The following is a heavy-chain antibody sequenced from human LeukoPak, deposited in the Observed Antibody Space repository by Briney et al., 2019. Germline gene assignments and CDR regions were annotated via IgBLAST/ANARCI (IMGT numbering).Heavy chain of an antibody. J-gene: IGHJ3*02. V-gene: IGHV3-23*01. D-gene: IGHD5-18*01. CDR2: ISGSGGST. Sequence: PGGSLRLSCAASGFTFSSYGMSWVRQAPGKGLEWVSAISGSGGSTYYADSVKGRFTISRDNSKNTLYLQMNSLRAEDTAVYYCAKDIAGGYSYASDAFDIWGQGTMVTVSS. CDR3: AKDIAGGYSYASDAFDI. CDR1: GFTFSSYG.